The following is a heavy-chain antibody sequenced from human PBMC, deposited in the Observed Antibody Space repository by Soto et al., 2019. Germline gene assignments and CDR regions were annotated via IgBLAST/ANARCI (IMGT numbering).Heavy chain of an antibody. CDR1: GGSFSGYY. CDR3: ARDKITGLFDY. CDR2: INHSGST. D-gene: IGHD2-8*02. V-gene: IGHV4-34*01. J-gene: IGHJ4*02. Sequence: QVQLQQWGAGLLKPSETLSLTCAVYGGSFSGYYWTWIRQPPGTGLEWIGEINHSGSTNYNPSLKSQVTISVHTSKNQFSLKLTPVTAADTAVYYCARDKITGLFDYWCEGTLVNVSS.